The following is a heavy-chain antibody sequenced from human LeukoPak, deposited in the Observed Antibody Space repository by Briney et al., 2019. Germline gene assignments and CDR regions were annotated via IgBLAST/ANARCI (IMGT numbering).Heavy chain of an antibody. D-gene: IGHD6-19*01. J-gene: IGHJ4*02. V-gene: IGHV4-59*08. CDR2: IYYSGST. Sequence: SETLSLTCTVSGGSISSYYGSWIRQPPGKGLEWIGYIYYSGSTNYNPSLKSRVTISVDTSKNQFSLKLSSVTAADTAVYYCAGARRSGWAFDYWGQGTLVTVSS. CDR1: GGSISSYY. CDR3: AGARRSGWAFDY.